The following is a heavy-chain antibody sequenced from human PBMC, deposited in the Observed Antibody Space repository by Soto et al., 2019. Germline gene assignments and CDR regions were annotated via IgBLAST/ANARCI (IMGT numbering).Heavy chain of an antibody. CDR3: ARSAPYGDQHFIDS. CDR2: ITPYNGNV. Sequence: QMQLLQSGAEVKKTGSSVKISCKTSGWIFTFQYLHWVRQAPGQGLEWLGWITPYNGNVKYAQHFQGRISLTRDNSLTPLFLELRDLRPEDTGLYYCARSAPYGDQHFIDSWGQGTMVTVSS. D-gene: IGHD3-10*01. V-gene: IGHV1-45*02. J-gene: IGHJ4*02. CDR1: GWIFTFQY.